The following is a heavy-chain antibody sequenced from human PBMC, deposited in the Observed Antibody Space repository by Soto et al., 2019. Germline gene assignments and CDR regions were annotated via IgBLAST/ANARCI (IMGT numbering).Heavy chain of an antibody. Sequence: GASVKVSCKASGYTFTSYGISWVRQAPGQGLEWMGWISAYNGNTNYAQKLQGRVTMTTDTSTNTAYMELRSLRSEDTAVYYCAAGGTRWLQSPFDYWGQGTLVTVSS. CDR1: GYTFTSYG. J-gene: IGHJ4*02. CDR2: ISAYNGNT. V-gene: IGHV1-18*01. CDR3: AAGGTRWLQSPFDY. D-gene: IGHD1-1*01.